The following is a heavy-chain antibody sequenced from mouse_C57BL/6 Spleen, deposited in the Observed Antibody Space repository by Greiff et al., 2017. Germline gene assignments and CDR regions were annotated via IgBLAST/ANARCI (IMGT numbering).Heavy chain of an antibody. V-gene: IGHV1-53*01. D-gene: IGHD2-3*01. CDR2: INPSNGGT. CDR1: GYTFTSYW. Sequence: VQLQQPGTELVKPGASVKLSCKASGYTFTSYWMHWVKQRPGQGLEWIGNINPSNGGTNYNEKFKSKATLTVDKSSSTAYMQLSSLTSEVSAVYYGASPPDGYYFAWFAYWGQGTLVTVSA. CDR3: ASPPDGYYFAWFAY. J-gene: IGHJ3*01.